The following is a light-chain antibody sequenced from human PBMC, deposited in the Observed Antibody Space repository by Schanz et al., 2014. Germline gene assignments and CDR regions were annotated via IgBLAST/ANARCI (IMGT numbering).Light chain of an antibody. CDR2: DAS. J-gene: IGKJ1*01. CDR1: QSVSSY. CDR3: QQRSNWPAT. Sequence: EIVLTQSSGTLSLSPGERATLSCRARQSVSSYLAWYQQKPGQAPRLLIYDASTRAAGIPDRFSGSGSGTDFTLTISSLEPEDFAVYYCQQRSNWPATFGQGTKVEIK. V-gene: IGKV3-11*01.